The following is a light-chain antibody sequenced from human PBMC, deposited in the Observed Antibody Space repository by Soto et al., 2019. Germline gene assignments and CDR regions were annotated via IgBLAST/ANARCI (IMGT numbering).Light chain of an antibody. Sequence: QSVLTQPPSVSGAPGQRVTISRTGSSYNIGAGYDVHWYQQLPGTAPKLLIYGNSNRPSGVPDRFSGSKSGTSASLAITGLQAEDEADYYCQSYDSSLSGFYVFGTGTKVTVL. CDR3: QSYDSSLSGFYV. V-gene: IGLV1-40*01. J-gene: IGLJ1*01. CDR1: SYNIGAGYD. CDR2: GNS.